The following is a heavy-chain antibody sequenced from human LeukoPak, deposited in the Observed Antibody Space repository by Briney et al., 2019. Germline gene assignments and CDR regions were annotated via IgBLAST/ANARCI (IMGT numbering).Heavy chain of an antibody. D-gene: IGHD2-15*01. CDR1: GFTFSSYS. CDR2: ISSSSSYI. V-gene: IGHV3-21*01. Sequence: PEGSLRLSCAASGFTFSSYSMNWVRQAPGKGLEWVSSISSSSSYIYYADSVKGRFTISRDNAKNSLYLQMNSLRAEDTAVYYCARDLAYCSGGSCYGWFDPWGQGTLVTVSS. J-gene: IGHJ5*02. CDR3: ARDLAYCSGGSCYGWFDP.